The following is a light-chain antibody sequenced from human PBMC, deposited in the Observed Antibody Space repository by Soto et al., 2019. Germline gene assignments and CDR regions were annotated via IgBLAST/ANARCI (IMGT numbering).Light chain of an antibody. CDR2: GAS. CDR1: QSVSSAN. CDR3: QQYASSRT. Sequence: EIVLTQSPGTLSLSPGERATLSCRASQSVSSANCAWYQQKPGQAPSLIIYGASTRAAVIPDRISGSESGTDFTLTINSLEPEDFAVYYCQQYASSRTFCQVTKVDIK. V-gene: IGKV3-20*01. J-gene: IGKJ1*01.